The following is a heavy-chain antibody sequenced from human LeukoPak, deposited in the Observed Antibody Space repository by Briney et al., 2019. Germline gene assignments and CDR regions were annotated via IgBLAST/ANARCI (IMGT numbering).Heavy chain of an antibody. J-gene: IGHJ3*02. CDR2: IKQGGSEK. CDR1: GFTFSSYW. CDR3: ARDRGYYDILTGYSPDAFDI. V-gene: IGHV3-7*01. D-gene: IGHD3-9*01. Sequence: GGSLRLSCAASGFTFSSYWMSWVRQAPGKGLEWVANIKQGGSEKYYVDSVKGRFTISRDNAKNSLYLQMNSLRAEDTAVYYCARDRGYYDILTGYSPDAFDIWGQGTMVTVSS.